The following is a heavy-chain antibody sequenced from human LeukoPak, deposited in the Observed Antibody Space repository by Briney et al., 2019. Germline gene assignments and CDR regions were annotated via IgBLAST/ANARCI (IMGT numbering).Heavy chain of an antibody. D-gene: IGHD2-15*01. V-gene: IGHV3-21*01. Sequence: GSLRLSCVASGFTFSTYNMNWVRQAPGKGLEWVSSISISSSYIYYADSVKGRFTISRDNAKNSLYLQMNSLRAEDTAVYYCARDPAGYCSGNSCESGWFDPWGQGTLVTVSS. CDR2: ISISSSYI. J-gene: IGHJ5*02. CDR3: ARDPAGYCSGNSCESGWFDP. CDR1: GFTFSTYN.